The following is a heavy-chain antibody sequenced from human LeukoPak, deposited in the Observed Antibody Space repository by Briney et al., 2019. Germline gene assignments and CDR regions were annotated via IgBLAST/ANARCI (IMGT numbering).Heavy chain of an antibody. CDR3: ARITVAGTNYFDY. J-gene: IGHJ4*02. V-gene: IGHV1-18*01. CDR1: GGTFSSYA. D-gene: IGHD6-19*01. CDR2: ISAYNGNT. Sequence: SVKVSCKASGGTFSSYAISWVRQAPGQGLEWMGWISAYNGNTNYAQKLQGRVTMTTDTSTSTAYMELSRLRSDDTAVYYCARITVAGTNYFDYWGQGTLVTVSS.